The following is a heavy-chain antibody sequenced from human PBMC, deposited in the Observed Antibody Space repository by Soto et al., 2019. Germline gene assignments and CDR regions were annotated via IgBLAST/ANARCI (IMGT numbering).Heavy chain of an antibody. CDR1: GGTFSSYT. D-gene: IGHD6-6*01. V-gene: IGHV1-69*02. J-gene: IGHJ4*02. CDR3: ASATDSSIAANDY. Sequence: QVQLVQSGAEVKKPGSSVKVSCKASGGTFSSYTISWVRQAPGQGLEWMGRIIPILGIANYAQKFQGRVTITADKSTSTAYMELISLRSEDTAVHYCASATDSSIAANDYWGQGTLVTVSS. CDR2: IIPILGIA.